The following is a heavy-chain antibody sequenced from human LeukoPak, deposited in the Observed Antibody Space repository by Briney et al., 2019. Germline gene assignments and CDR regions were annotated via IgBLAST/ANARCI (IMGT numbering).Heavy chain of an antibody. CDR1: GYTFTSYY. V-gene: IGHV1-46*01. CDR2: INPSGGST. Sequence: GASVKVSCKASGYTFTSYYMYWVRQAPGQGLEWMGIINPSGGSTSYAQKFQGRVTMTRDTSTSTVYMELSSLRSEDTAVYYCARAPFNYGSGYGMDVWGQGTTVTVSS. D-gene: IGHD3-10*01. J-gene: IGHJ6*02. CDR3: ARAPFNYGSGYGMDV.